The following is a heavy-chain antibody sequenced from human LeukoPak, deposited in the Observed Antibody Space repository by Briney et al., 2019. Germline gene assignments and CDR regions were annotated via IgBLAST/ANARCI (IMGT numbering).Heavy chain of an antibody. CDR1: EFTFVSFT. D-gene: IGHD2-2*01. V-gene: IGHV3-21*01. CDR2: INSGSTDI. CDR3: ARWYCSNINCYYDF. Sequence: AGGSLRLSCVASEFTFVSFTMHWVRQAPGKGLEWVSSINSGSTDINYADSVRGRFTISRDNAKKSLYLQMNSLRAEDTAVYYCARWYCSNINCYYDFWGQGTLVTVSS. J-gene: IGHJ4*02.